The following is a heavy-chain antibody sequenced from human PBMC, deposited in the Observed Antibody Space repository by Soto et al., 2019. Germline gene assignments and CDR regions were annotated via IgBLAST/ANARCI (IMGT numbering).Heavy chain of an antibody. Sequence: SVKVSCTASGGTFSSYTISWVRQATGQGLEWMGRIIPILGIANYAQKFQGRVTITADKSTSTAYMELSSLRSEDTAVYFCARDLVYCGGTTCYDDFFDIWGQGTMVT. CDR2: IIPILGIA. CDR3: ARDLVYCGGTTCYDDFFDI. D-gene: IGHD2-15*01. V-gene: IGHV1-69*04. CDR1: GGTFSSYT. J-gene: IGHJ3*02.